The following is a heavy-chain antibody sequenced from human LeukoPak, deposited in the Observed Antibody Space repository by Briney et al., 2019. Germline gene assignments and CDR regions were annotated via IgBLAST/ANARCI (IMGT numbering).Heavy chain of an antibody. J-gene: IGHJ4*02. V-gene: IGHV3-23*01. CDR2: ISGSGGST. CDR1: GFTSSSYA. Sequence: PGGSLRLSCAASGFTSSSYAMSWVRPAPGKGLEWVSAISGSGGSTYYADSVKGRFTISRDTSKNTLYLRMNSLRAEDTAVYYCAKDLSGGPLDNNDYWGQGTLVTVSS. CDR3: AKDLSGGPLDNNDY. D-gene: IGHD1-26*01.